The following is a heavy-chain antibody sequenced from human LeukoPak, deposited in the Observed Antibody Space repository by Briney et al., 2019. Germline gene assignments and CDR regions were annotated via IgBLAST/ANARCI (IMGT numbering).Heavy chain of an antibody. CDR3: ARGKTNNPYYYDSSGYPSIVNYYGVDV. CDR2: IYYSGST. D-gene: IGHD3-22*01. Sequence: PSETLSLTCTVSGGSISSSSYYWGWIRQPPGKGLEWIGSIYYSGSTYYNPSLKSRVTISVDTSKNQFSLKLSSVTAADTAVYYCARGKTNNPYYYDSSGYPSIVNYYGVDVWGQGTTVTVSS. V-gene: IGHV4-39*01. CDR1: GGSISSSSYY. J-gene: IGHJ6*02.